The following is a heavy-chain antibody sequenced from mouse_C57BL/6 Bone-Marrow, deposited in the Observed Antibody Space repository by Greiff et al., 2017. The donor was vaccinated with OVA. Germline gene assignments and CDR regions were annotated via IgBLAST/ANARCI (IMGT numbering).Heavy chain of an antibody. CDR3: ARKDAWYFDV. CDR2: IYPGGGYT. J-gene: IGHJ1*03. V-gene: IGHV1-63*01. CDR1: GYTFTNYW. Sequence: QVQLQQSGAELVRPGTSVKMSCKASGYTFTNYWIGWAKQRPGHGLEWIGDIYPGGGYTNYNEKFKGKATLTADKSSSTAYMQFSSLTSEDSAIYYCARKDAWYFDVWGTGTTVTVSS.